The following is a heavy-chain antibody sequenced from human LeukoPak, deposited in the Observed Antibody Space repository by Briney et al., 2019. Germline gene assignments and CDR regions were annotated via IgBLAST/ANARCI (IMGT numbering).Heavy chain of an antibody. D-gene: IGHD3-22*01. J-gene: IGHJ4*02. V-gene: IGHV3-7*01. CDR1: GFTFSSYW. CDR3: ARGSRDNSGYRYYFDY. Sequence: GGSLRLSCAASGFTFSSYWMSWVRQAPGKGLQWVANIQQHGSVKYYVDSAKGRFTISRDNGENSMFLEMNSLRADDTAVYYCARGSRDNSGYRYYFDYWGQGTLVTVSS. CDR2: IQQHGSVK.